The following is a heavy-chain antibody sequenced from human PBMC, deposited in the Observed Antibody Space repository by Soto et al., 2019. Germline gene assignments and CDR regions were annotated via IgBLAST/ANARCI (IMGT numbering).Heavy chain of an antibody. Sequence: PAGSLRLSCAASGVSVTRSYMSWVRQAPGKGLEWVPILFSGGTPYSADSVEGRFTVSRDNTRNTLYLQMSDLRAEDTPVYYWASPRDASGRPPHLAYWGQGTLVT. CDR2: LFSGGTP. D-gene: IGHD3-16*01. CDR3: ASPRDASGRPPHLAY. J-gene: IGHJ4*02. CDR1: GVSVTRSY. V-gene: IGHV3-53*01.